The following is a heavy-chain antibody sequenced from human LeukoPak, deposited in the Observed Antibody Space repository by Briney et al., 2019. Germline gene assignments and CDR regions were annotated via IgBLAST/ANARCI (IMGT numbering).Heavy chain of an antibody. CDR2: WNPSSGAT. V-gene: IGHV1-2*02. J-gene: IGHJ4*02. CDR3: ARGKTMVYCGGDCYRFDN. Sequence: GASLNLSCNASGYTFTGYYMHWDRHAPGQGPGWRGWWNPSSGATNYAQKFQGRVTMTRDTSISTAYMELSRLLSGDTAVYYCARGKTMVYCGGDCYRFDNWGQGTLVTVSS. D-gene: IGHD2-21*02. CDR1: GYTFTGYY.